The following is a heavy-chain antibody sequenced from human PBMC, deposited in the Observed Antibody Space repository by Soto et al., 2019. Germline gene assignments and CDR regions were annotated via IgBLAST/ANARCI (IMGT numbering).Heavy chain of an antibody. CDR2: IYYSGNT. J-gene: IGHJ4*02. D-gene: IGHD2-2*01. V-gene: IGHV4-30-4*01. CDR3: VGYCSTTKCPFDY. CDR1: GGSISSGGSY. Sequence: SETLSLTCTVSGGSISSGGSYWGWIRQPPGKGLEWIGYIYYSGNTYFNPSLKSRVTLSVDTSKNQFSLNLSSVTAADTAVYYCVGYCSTTKCPFDYWGQGTLVTVSS.